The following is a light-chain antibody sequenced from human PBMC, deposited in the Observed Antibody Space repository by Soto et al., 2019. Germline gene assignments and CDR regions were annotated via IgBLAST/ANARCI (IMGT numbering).Light chain of an antibody. V-gene: IGLV2-14*01. J-gene: IGLJ3*02. CDR2: EVT. CDR1: SSDVGGYNC. Sequence: QSALTQPASVSGSPGQSITISCTGTSSDVGGYNCLSWYQQHPGKAPSVMIYEVTNRPSGVSSRFSGSKSGNTASLTISGLQAEDEADYFCSSYTTSGNTVFGGGTKLTVL. CDR3: SSYTTSGNTV.